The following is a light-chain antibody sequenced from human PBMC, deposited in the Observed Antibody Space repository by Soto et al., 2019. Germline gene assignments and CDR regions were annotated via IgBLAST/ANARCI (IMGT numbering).Light chain of an antibody. CDR1: QSISSN. CDR3: QQYNQWPGT. V-gene: IGKV3-15*01. Sequence: EIVRTQSPATLSVSPGESATLSCRASQSISSNLAWYQQKPGQSPRLLIYGASSRATGVPVRFSGSGSGVAFTLTISGLQSEDFAVYHCQQYNQWPGTFGQGTKVDI. J-gene: IGKJ1*01. CDR2: GAS.